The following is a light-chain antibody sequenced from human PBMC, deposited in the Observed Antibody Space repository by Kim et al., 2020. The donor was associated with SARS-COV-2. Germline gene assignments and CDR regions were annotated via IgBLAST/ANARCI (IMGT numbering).Light chain of an antibody. Sequence: QLVLTQSPSASASLGASVNLTCTLSSGHSNYAIAWHQQQPEKGPRYLMKVNSDGSHYKGDGIPDRFSGSSSGAERYLTISSLQSEDEADYYCQTWGTGIGVFGGGTQLT. CDR1: SGHSNYA. CDR3: QTWGTGIGV. J-gene: IGLJ3*02. CDR2: VNSDGSH. V-gene: IGLV4-69*01.